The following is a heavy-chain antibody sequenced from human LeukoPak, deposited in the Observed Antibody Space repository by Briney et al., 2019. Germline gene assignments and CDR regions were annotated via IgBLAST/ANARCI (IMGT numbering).Heavy chain of an antibody. Sequence: GGSLRLSCAGSGFTFSSYAMSWVRQAPRKGLEWGSAISDTGATTYDADSVKGRFTISRDNSRSTLYLQMNSLRAEDTALYYCAKDTSIGRYCTNGVCSPFDDWGQGTLVTVSS. D-gene: IGHD2-8*01. J-gene: IGHJ4*02. CDR3: AKDTSIGRYCTNGVCSPFDD. CDR2: ISDTGATT. V-gene: IGHV3-23*01. CDR1: GFTFSSYA.